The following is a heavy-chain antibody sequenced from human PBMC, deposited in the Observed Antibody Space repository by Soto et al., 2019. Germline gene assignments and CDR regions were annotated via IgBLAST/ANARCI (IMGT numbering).Heavy chain of an antibody. J-gene: IGHJ6*02. CDR3: AKDLRGMDV. V-gene: IGHV3-30*18. CDR1: GFTFRGYG. Sequence: GGSLRLSCAASGFTFRGYGMHWVRQAPGKGLEWVATILYDGSEKYYADSVKGRFTISRDNFKDALYLQMNSLRVEDTAVYYCAKDLRGMDVWGQGTTVTVSS. CDR2: ILYDGSEK.